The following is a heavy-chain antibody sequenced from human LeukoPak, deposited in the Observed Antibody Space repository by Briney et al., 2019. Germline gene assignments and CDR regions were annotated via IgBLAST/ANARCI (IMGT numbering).Heavy chain of an antibody. CDR2: VKNKVDGETT. J-gene: IGHJ4*02. Sequence: WGSLRLSCVASGFTFVNSWMSWVRQAPGKRLEWVGYVKNKVDGETTEYAAPVKGRFTISRDDSKNTLYLQMNNLKTEDTGVYYCTAKPVGYSGYDRPWGQGTLVTVSS. V-gene: IGHV3-15*01. CDR1: GFTFVNSW. CDR3: TAKPVGYSGYDRP. D-gene: IGHD5-12*01.